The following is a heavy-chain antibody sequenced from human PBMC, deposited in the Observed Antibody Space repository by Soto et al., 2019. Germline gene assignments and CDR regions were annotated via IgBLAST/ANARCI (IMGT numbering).Heavy chain of an antibody. CDR2: IYPGDSDT. J-gene: IGHJ2*01. CDR3: ARPEYYDSSGYNYWYFDL. CDR1: GYRFTSYW. D-gene: IGHD3-22*01. V-gene: IGHV5-51*01. Sequence: LGESLKISCKGSGYRFTSYWIGWVRQMPGKGLEWMGIIYPGDSDTRYSPSFQGQVTISADKSISTAYLQWSSLKASDTAMYYCARPEYYDSSGYNYWYFDLWGRGTLVTVSS.